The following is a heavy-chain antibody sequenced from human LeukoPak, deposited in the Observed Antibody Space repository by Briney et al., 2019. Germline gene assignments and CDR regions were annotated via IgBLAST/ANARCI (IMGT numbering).Heavy chain of an antibody. CDR3: TKDSHAFDI. CDR2: IRYDGNNE. CDR1: GFTFSNYG. J-gene: IGHJ3*02. Sequence: GGSLRLSCAASGFTFSNYGMHWVRQAPGKGLEWVAFIRYDGNNEYYADSVKGRFTISRDNSQNTPYLRMNSLRTDDTAVYYCTKDSHAFDIWGQGTMVTVSS. V-gene: IGHV3-30*02.